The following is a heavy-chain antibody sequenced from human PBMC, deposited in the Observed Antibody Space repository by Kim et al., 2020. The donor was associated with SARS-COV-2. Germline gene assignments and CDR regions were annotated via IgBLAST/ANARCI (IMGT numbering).Heavy chain of an antibody. CDR1: GGSFSGYY. V-gene: IGHV4-34*01. Sequence: SETLSHTCAVYGGSFSGYYWSWIRQPPGKGLEWIGEINHSGSTNYNPSLKSRVTISVDTSKNQFSLKLSSVTAADTAVYYCARYTIAAAGGFDYWGQGTLVTVSS. D-gene: IGHD6-13*01. J-gene: IGHJ4*02. CDR2: INHSGST. CDR3: ARYTIAAAGGFDY.